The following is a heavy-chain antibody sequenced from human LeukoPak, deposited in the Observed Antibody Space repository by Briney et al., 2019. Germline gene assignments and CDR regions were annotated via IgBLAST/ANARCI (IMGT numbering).Heavy chain of an antibody. V-gene: IGHV1-18*01. CDR1: GYTFTSYG. Sequence: EASVKVSCKASGYTFTSYGISWVRQAPGQGLEWMGWISGYNGNTNYAQDLQGRVTMTTDTSTSTVYMELGSLRSDDTAVYYCAFSSYYLQGNDYYMDVWGKGTTVTVSS. CDR3: AFSSYYLQGNDYYMDV. J-gene: IGHJ6*03. CDR2: ISGYNGNT. D-gene: IGHD1-26*01.